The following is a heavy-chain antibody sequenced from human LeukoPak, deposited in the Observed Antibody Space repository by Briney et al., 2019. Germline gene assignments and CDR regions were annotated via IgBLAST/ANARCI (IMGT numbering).Heavy chain of an antibody. CDR1: GGSISSGGYY. CDR2: IYHSGST. V-gene: IGHV4-61*08. J-gene: IGHJ5*02. CDR3: AREGQYSSWSWFDP. D-gene: IGHD6-6*01. Sequence: SETLSLTCTVSGGSISSGGYYWSWIRQPPGKGLEWIGYIYHSGSTNYNPSLKSRVTISVDTSKNQFSLKLSSVTAADTAVYYCAREGQYSSWSWFDPWGQGTLVTVSS.